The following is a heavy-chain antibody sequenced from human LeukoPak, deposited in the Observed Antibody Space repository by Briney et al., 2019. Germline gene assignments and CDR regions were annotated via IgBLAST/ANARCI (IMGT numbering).Heavy chain of an antibody. D-gene: IGHD6-19*01. CDR2: IIPILGIA. V-gene: IGHV1-69*04. CDR1: GGTFSSYA. CDR3: ASFSSITSIYYYYYGMDV. Sequence: SVKVSCKASGGTFSSYAISWVRQAPGQGLEWMGRIIPILGIAHYAEKFQGRVTIAADKSTSTAYMELSSLRSEDTAVYYCASFSSITSIYYYYYGMDVWGQGTTVTVSS. J-gene: IGHJ6*02.